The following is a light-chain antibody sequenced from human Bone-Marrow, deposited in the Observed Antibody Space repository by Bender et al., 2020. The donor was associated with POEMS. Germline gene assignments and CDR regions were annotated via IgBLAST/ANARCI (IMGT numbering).Light chain of an antibody. CDR2: KDS. V-gene: IGLV3-27*01. Sequence: SYDLTQPSSVSVSPGQTARITCSGDLLAQKYARWFQQKPGQSPKLVIYKDSERPSGIPERFSGSSSGTTVTLTISGAQVEDEADYYCQAWDSSTPVFGTGTKVAVL. CDR1: LLAQKY. CDR3: QAWDSSTPV. J-gene: IGLJ1*01.